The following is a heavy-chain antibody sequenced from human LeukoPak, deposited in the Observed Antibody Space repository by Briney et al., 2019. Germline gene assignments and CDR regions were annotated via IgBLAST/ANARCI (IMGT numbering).Heavy chain of an antibody. Sequence: GGSLRLSCTASGFSFSNAWVSWVRQAPGKGLEWVSSISSSSSYIYYADSVKGRFTISRDNAKNSLYLQMNSLRAEDTAVYYCARDFDYFDYWGQGTLVTVSS. CDR3: ARDFDYFDY. V-gene: IGHV3-21*01. J-gene: IGHJ4*02. CDR1: GFSFSNAW. CDR2: ISSSSSYI. D-gene: IGHD3-3*01.